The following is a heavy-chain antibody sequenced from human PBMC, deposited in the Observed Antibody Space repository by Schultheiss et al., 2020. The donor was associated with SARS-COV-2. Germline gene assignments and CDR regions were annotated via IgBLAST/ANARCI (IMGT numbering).Heavy chain of an antibody. V-gene: IGHV3-30*05. CDR1: GFTFDDYG. Sequence: GGSLRLSCAASGFTFDDYGMSWVRQAPGKGLEWVAVISYDGSNKYYADSVKGRFTISRDNSKNTLYLQMNSLRAEDTALYYCAKDIVKERAFDIWGQGTMVTVSS. CDR2: ISYDGSNK. J-gene: IGHJ3*02. D-gene: IGHD2-21*01. CDR3: AKDIVKERAFDI.